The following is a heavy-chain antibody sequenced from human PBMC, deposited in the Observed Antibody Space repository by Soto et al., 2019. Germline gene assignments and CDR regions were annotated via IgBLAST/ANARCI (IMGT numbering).Heavy chain of an antibody. V-gene: IGHV3-30*18. CDR3: AKDSSAAFDY. Sequence: GGSLRLSCVASGFTLRTSGMHWVRQAPSKGLEWVAVISHDGSNQFYAESVKGRFTISRDNSKNMLYLQLNSLRADDSAVYFCAKDSSAAFDYWGQGTVVTVSS. CDR1: GFTLRTSG. J-gene: IGHJ4*02. CDR2: ISHDGSNQ. D-gene: IGHD6-25*01.